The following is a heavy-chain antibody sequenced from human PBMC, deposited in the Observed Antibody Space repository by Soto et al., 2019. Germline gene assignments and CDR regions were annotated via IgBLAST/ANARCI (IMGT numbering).Heavy chain of an antibody. CDR1: ACTFSSCG. V-gene: IGHV3-33*01. Sequence: QSEVSLRLSWAAAACTFSSCGMHWVRQSPGKGLEWVAVIWYDGSNTYYADSVKGRFTISRDNSKNTLYLQMNSLRAEATAVHYCARDAAPPGPPFDWLLYVHRSSQVYYYYYGMDVWGQGTTVTVSS. D-gene: IGHD3-9*01. CDR3: ARDAAPPGPPFDWLLYVHRSSQVYYYYYGMDV. CDR2: IWYDGSNT. J-gene: IGHJ6*02.